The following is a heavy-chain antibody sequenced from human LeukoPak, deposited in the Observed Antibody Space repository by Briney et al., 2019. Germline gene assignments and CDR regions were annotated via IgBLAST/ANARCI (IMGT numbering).Heavy chain of an antibody. CDR1: GFTFSSYG. D-gene: IGHD3-10*01. CDR3: AKDRHLFGELPFDY. J-gene: IGHJ4*02. Sequence: GGSLRLSCAASGFTFSSYGMHWVRQAPGKGLEWVAVISYDGSNKYYADSVKGRFTISRDNSKNTLYLQMNSLGAEDTAVYYCAKDRHLFGELPFDYWGQGTLVTVSS. V-gene: IGHV3-30*18. CDR2: ISYDGSNK.